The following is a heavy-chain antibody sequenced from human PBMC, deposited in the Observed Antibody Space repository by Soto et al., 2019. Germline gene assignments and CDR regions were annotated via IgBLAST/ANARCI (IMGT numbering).Heavy chain of an antibody. V-gene: IGHV3-48*02. CDR1: GFTFSSYP. J-gene: IGHJ4*02. CDR3: ARDLYWAFDY. CDR2: IRSTTSDT. D-gene: IGHD2-8*02. Sequence: PGGSLRLSCAASGFTFSSYPMNWVRQAPGKGLEWISNIRSTTSDTYYADSVEGRFTISRDNAKNSLYLQMNSLRDEDTAVYYCARDLYWAFDYWGQGALVTVSS.